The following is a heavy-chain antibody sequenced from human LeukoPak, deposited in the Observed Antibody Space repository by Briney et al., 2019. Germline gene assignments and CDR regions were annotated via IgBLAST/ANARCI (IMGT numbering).Heavy chain of an antibody. CDR1: GGTFSSYA. Sequence: ASEKVSCKASGGTFSSYAISWVRQAPGQGLEWMGGIIPIFGTANYAQKFQGRVTITADESTSTAYMELSSLRSEDTAVYYCARYSGYDFLFDYWGQGTLVTVSS. J-gene: IGHJ4*02. CDR2: IIPIFGTA. V-gene: IGHV1-69*13. CDR3: ARYSGYDFLFDY. D-gene: IGHD5-12*01.